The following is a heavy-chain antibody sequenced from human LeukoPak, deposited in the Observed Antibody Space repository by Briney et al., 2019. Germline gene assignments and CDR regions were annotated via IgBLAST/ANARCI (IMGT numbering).Heavy chain of an antibody. V-gene: IGHV4-34*01. CDR2: INHSGST. CDR3: ARGTYGGNKGNWFDP. J-gene: IGHJ5*02. Sequence: SETLSLTCAVYGGSFSGYYWSWIRQPPGKGLERIGEINHSGSTNYNPSLKSRVTISVDTSKNQFSLKLSSVTAADTAVYYCARGTYGGNKGNWFDPWGQGTLVTVSS. CDR1: GGSFSGYY. D-gene: IGHD4-23*01.